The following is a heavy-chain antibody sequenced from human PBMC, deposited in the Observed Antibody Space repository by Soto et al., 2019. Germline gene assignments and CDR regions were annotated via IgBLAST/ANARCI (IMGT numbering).Heavy chain of an antibody. CDR1: GYTFTGYY. Sequence: AASVKVSCKASGYTFTGYYMHWVRQAPGQGLEWMGWINPNSGGTNYAQKFQGRVTMTRDTSISTAYMELSRLRSDDTAVYYCARAPRRTYYDYVWGSYRYYTFDYWGQGTLVTVSS. D-gene: IGHD3-16*02. V-gene: IGHV1-2*02. CDR3: ARAPRRTYYDYVWGSYRYYTFDY. CDR2: INPNSGGT. J-gene: IGHJ4*02.